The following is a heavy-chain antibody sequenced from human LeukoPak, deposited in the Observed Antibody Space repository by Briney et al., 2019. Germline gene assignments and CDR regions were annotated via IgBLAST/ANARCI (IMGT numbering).Heavy chain of an antibody. Sequence: SVKVSCKASGGTLSSYAISWVRQAPGQGLEWVGGIIPIFGTANYAQKFQGRVTITADKSTSTAYMELSSLRSEDTAEYYCARLIAGDFDYWGQRPLATVSS. J-gene: IGHJ4*02. CDR3: ARLIAGDFDY. CDR2: IIPIFGTA. CDR1: GGTLSSYA. V-gene: IGHV1-69*06. D-gene: IGHD3-10*01.